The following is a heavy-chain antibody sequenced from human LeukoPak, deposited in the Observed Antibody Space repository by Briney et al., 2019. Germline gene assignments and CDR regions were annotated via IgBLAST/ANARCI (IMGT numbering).Heavy chain of an antibody. CDR2: ISSGSSYI. CDR1: GFTFSNYS. J-gene: IGHJ4*02. CDR3: ARRAPSHDFDD. V-gene: IGHV3-21*01. Sequence: GGSLRLSCAASGFTFSNYSMNWVRQAPGKGLEWVSSISSGSSYISYADSVKGRFTISRDNAKNSLYLQMNSLRVEDTALYYCARRAPSHDFDDWGQGTLVTVSS.